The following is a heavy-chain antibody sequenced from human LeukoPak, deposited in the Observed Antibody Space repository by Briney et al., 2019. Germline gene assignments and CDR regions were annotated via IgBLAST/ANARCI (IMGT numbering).Heavy chain of an antibody. Sequence: GASVKVSCKASGYTFTGYYMHWVRQAPGQGLEWMGWMNPNSRNTGYAQRFQGRVTVTRSTSISTAYMELSSLRSEDTAVYYCARKFLGSRGYYFDYWGQGTLVTVSS. J-gene: IGHJ4*02. D-gene: IGHD3-10*01. CDR1: GYTFTGYY. CDR3: ARKFLGSRGYYFDY. CDR2: MNPNSRNT. V-gene: IGHV1-8*02.